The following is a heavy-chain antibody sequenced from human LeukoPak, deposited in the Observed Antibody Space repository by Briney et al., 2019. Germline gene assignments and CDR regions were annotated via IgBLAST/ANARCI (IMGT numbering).Heavy chain of an antibody. CDR1: GFSLSTSVVG. Sequence: SGPTLVKPTQTLTLTCTFSGFSLSTSVVGVGWIRQPPGKALEWLSLIYWDNDKRYSPSLNARLTITKDTSKNQVVLTMTNMDPVDTATYYCAHRVAANNGYDYWGQGILVTVSS. D-gene: IGHD2-8*01. CDR3: AHRVAANNGYDY. CDR2: IYWDNDK. V-gene: IGHV2-5*02. J-gene: IGHJ4*02.